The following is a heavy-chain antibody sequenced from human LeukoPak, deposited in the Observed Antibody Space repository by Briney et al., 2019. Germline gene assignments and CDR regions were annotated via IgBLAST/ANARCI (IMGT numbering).Heavy chain of an antibody. Sequence: ASVTVSYKASGYTFTDYYMHWVRQAPGQGLEWMGWINHNSGGTNYAQKFQGRVTITRDTSISTDYMELSRLRSDDTAVYYCARGTWTAMVLFDYWGQGTLVTVSS. CDR3: ARGTWTAMVLFDY. D-gene: IGHD5-18*01. V-gene: IGHV1-2*02. CDR2: INHNSGGT. CDR1: GYTFTDYY. J-gene: IGHJ4*02.